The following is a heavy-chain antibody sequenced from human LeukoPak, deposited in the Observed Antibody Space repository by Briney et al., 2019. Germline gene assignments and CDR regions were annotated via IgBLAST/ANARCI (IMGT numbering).Heavy chain of an antibody. CDR1: GGSVSSRSHY. CDR2: IYYSGST. Sequence: TSETLSLTCSVSGGSVSSRSHYWSWIRQPPGKGLEWIGYIYYSGSTDYNPSLKSRVTISVDTSKNQFSLKLSSVAAADTAVYYCARVGYYARAFDIWGQGTMVTVSS. J-gene: IGHJ3*02. V-gene: IGHV4-61*01. CDR3: ARVGYYARAFDI. D-gene: IGHD3-10*01.